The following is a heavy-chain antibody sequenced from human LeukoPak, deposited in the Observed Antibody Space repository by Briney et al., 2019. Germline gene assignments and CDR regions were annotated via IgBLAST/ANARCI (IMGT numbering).Heavy chain of an antibody. V-gene: IGHV3-30*18. CDR1: GFTFSSYG. CDR3: AKAVNPKGFHYYGMDV. D-gene: IGHD3-3*01. J-gene: IGHJ6*02. Sequence: GGSLRLSCAASGFTFSSYGMHWVRQAPGKGLEWVAVISYDGSNKYYADSVKGRFTISRGNSKNTLYLQMNSLRAEDTAVYYCAKAVNPKGFHYYGMDVWGQGTTVTVSS. CDR2: ISYDGSNK.